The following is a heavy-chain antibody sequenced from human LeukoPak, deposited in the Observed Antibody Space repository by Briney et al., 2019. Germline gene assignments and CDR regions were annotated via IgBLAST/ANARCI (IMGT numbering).Heavy chain of an antibody. D-gene: IGHD3-3*01. CDR2: ISGSGGST. J-gene: IGHJ6*03. CDR3: ARGLRVRTFGELSWYIDV. Sequence: GGSLRLSCAASGFTFSSYAMSWVRQAPGKGLEWVSAISGSGGSTYYADSVKGRFTISRDNSKNTLYLQMNSLRAEDTAVYYCARGLRVRTFGELSWYIDVWGKGTTVIVSS. V-gene: IGHV3-23*01. CDR1: GFTFSSYA.